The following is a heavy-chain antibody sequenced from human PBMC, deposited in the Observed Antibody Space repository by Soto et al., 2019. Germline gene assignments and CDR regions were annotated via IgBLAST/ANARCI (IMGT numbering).Heavy chain of an antibody. CDR2: ISGSGGST. CDR3: ANARHYDSSGYFAY. J-gene: IGHJ4*02. V-gene: IGHV3-23*01. Sequence: GGSLRLSCAASGFTFSSYAMSWVRQAPGKGLEWVSAISGSGGSTYYADSVKGRFTISRDNSKNTLYLQMNSLRAEDTAVYYCANARHYDSSGYFAYWGRGTLVTVSS. CDR1: GFTFSSYA. D-gene: IGHD3-22*01.